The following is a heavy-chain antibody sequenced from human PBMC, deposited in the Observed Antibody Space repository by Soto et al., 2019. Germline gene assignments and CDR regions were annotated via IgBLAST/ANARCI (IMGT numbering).Heavy chain of an antibody. CDR1: GFTFGGYA. CDR2: ISGSGGST. J-gene: IGHJ4*02. Sequence: VGSLRLSCGASGFTFGGYAGSWVRQAPGKGLEWVSAISGSGGSTYYADSVKGRFTISRDNSKNTLYLQMNSLRAEDTAVYYCAKSQEPNYFFDYWGQGTLVTVSS. D-gene: IGHD2-8*01. CDR3: AKSQEPNYFFDY. V-gene: IGHV3-23*01.